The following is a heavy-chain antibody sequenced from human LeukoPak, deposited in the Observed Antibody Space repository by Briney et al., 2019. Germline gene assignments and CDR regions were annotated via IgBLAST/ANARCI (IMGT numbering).Heavy chain of an antibody. Sequence: SETLSLTCTVSGVSISSYYWSWIRQPPGKGLEWIGYIYYSGSTNYNPSLKSRVTISVDTSKNQFSLKPSSVTAADTAVYYCARLSTPRYYSYYYGMDVWGQGTTVTVSS. CDR2: IYYSGST. J-gene: IGHJ6*02. CDR3: ARLSTPRYYSYYYGMDV. CDR1: GVSISSYY. D-gene: IGHD3-3*02. V-gene: IGHV4-59*08.